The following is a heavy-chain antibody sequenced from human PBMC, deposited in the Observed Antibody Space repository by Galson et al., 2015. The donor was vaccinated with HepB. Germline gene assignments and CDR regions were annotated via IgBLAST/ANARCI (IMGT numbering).Heavy chain of an antibody. J-gene: IGHJ6*03. CDR3: ARVGGQQHALEGIIHYYYLDV. Sequence: ETLSLTCAVYGGSFSAYYWSWIRQPPGKGLEWIGEINQSGSTNYNPSLKSRVTISVDTSKNQFSLKLSSVTAADTAVYYCARVGGQQHALEGIIHYYYLDVWGKGTTVTVSS. CDR2: INQSGST. CDR1: GGSFSAYY. V-gene: IGHV4-34*01. D-gene: IGHD1/OR15-1a*01.